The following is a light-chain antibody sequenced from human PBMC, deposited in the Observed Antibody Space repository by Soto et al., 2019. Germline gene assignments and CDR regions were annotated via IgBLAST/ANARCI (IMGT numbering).Light chain of an antibody. V-gene: IGLV2-14*01. CDR3: SSYTSSSRYV. CDR2: EVS. CDR1: SSDVGGYNY. J-gene: IGLJ1*01. Sequence: QSALAQPSSVCGSPGQSITISCTGTSSDVGGYNYVSWYQQHPGKAPKLMIYEVSNRPSGVSNRFSGSKSGNTASLTISGLQAEDEADYYCSSYTSSSRYVFGTGTKVTVL.